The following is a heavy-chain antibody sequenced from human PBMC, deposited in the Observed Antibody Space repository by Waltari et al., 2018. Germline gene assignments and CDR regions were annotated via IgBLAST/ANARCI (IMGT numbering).Heavy chain of an antibody. D-gene: IGHD4-17*01. CDR3: GRIAFGDDGGYFQH. CDR1: GCSINTNYN. Sequence: QLQLQESGPGLVKPSETLSLTCTVSGCSINTNYNWGWIRQPPGKGLEWMGNMQYRGSTFYNPSLKSRVTISLDTSKNQFSLRLSSVGAADTAVYFCGRIAFGDDGGYFQHWGQGTLVTVSS. V-gene: IGHV4-39*01. J-gene: IGHJ1*01. CDR2: MQYRGST.